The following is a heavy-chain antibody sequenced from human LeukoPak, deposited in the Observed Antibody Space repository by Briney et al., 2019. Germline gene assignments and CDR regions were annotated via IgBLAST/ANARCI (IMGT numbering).Heavy chain of an antibody. CDR2: ISASGVTT. CDR1: GFTFSTYA. CDR3: VKGPAAMSN. V-gene: IGHV3-23*01. Sequence: GGSLRISCAASGFTFSTYAMSWVRQAPGKGLEWVSDISASGVTTSYAEYAKGRFIISRDNSKDTLYLQMNSLRAEDMAIHYCVKGPAAMSNWGQGTLVTVSS. J-gene: IGHJ4*02. D-gene: IGHD6-13*01.